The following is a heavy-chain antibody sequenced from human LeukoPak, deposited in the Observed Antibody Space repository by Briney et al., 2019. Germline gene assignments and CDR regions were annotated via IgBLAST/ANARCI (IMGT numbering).Heavy chain of an antibody. J-gene: IGHJ4*02. CDR1: GGSISSSNW. D-gene: IGHD3-22*01. Sequence: SETLSLTCAVSGGSISSSNWWSWVRQPPGKGLEWIGEIYHSGSTNYNPSLKSRVTISVDTSKNQFSLKLSSVTAADTAVYYCARGTYYYDSSGDYFDYWGQGTLVTVSS. CDR3: ARGTYYYDSSGDYFDY. V-gene: IGHV4-4*02. CDR2: IYHSGST.